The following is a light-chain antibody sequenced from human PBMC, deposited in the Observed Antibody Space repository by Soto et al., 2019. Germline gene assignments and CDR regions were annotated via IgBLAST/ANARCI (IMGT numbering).Light chain of an antibody. V-gene: IGKV3-15*01. CDR1: LSVSRH. CDR2: DAS. Sequence: EIVMTQSPATLSVSPGERATLSCRASLSVSRHLAWYQQKPGQAPRLLIFDASTRATGIPARCSGSGSGTEFTLTITSLQSEDFAVYYCQQYNAWPRTFGQGTKVEIK. J-gene: IGKJ1*01. CDR3: QQYNAWPRT.